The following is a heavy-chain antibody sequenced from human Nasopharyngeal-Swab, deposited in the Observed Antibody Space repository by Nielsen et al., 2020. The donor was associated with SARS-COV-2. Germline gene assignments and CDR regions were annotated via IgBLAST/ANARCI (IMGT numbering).Heavy chain of an antibody. D-gene: IGHD2-15*01. Sequence: WVGQAPGQGLEWMGGISAYNGNTNYAQKLQGRVTMTTDTSTSTAYMELRSLRSDDTAVYYCARSQYCSGGSCYSGNWFDPWGQGTLVTVSS. CDR3: ARSQYCSGGSCYSGNWFDP. V-gene: IGHV1-18*01. J-gene: IGHJ5*02. CDR2: ISAYNGNT.